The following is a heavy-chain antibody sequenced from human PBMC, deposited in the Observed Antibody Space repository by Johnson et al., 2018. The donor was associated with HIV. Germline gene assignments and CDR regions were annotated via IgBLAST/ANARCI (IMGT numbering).Heavy chain of an antibody. J-gene: IGHJ3*02. CDR1: KFTFSSYA. V-gene: IGHV3-30-3*01. Sequence: QVQLVESGGGLVQPGGSLRLSCAASKFTFSSYAMTWVRQAPGKGLEWVALISYDGSNKYYADSVKGRFTISRHNSKTTLYLQMNSLRAEDTAVYYCAREPRRPSRSSSSLSGDAFDIWGQGTMVTVSS. CDR3: AREPRRPSRSSSSLSGDAFDI. D-gene: IGHD6-13*01. CDR2: ISYDGSNK.